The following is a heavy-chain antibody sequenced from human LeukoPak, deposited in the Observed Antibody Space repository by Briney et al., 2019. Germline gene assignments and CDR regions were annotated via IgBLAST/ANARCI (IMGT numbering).Heavy chain of an antibody. Sequence: ASVKVSCKASGDTFTSNGISWVRQAPGQGLEWMGIINPSGGSTSYAQKFQDRVTMTRDTSTSTVYMELSSLRSEDTAVYYCARFSYGFLHWGQGTLVTVSS. CDR1: GDTFTSNG. D-gene: IGHD5-18*01. CDR3: ARFSYGFLH. J-gene: IGHJ4*02. V-gene: IGHV1-46*01. CDR2: INPSGGST.